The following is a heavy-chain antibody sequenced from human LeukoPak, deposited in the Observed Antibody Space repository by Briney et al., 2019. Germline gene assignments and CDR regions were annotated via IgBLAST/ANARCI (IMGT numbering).Heavy chain of an antibody. D-gene: IGHD3-22*01. J-gene: IGHJ4*02. Sequence: ASVKVSCKASGYSFITYGISWVRQAPGQGLEWMGWISAYNRSTDYAQNLQGRVTMTTDTSTSTAYVEMRSLRSDDTAVYYCARPYDSSGYYNYYFDNWGQGTLVTVSS. CDR3: ARPYDSSGYYNYYFDN. V-gene: IGHV1-18*01. CDR1: GYSFITYG. CDR2: ISAYNRST.